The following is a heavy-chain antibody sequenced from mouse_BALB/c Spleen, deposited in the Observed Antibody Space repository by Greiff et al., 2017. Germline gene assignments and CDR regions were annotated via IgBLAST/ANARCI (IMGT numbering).Heavy chain of an antibody. CDR3: TRLTTATGNYFDY. V-gene: IGHV1-15*01. CDR2: IDPETGGT. CDR1: GYTFTDYE. Sequence: VKVVESGAELVRPGASVTLSCKASGYTFTDYEMHWVKQTPVHGLEWIGAIDPETGGTAYNQKFKGKATLTADKSSSTAYMELRSLTSEDFAVYYCTRLTTATGNYFDYWGQGTTLTVSS. D-gene: IGHD1-2*01. J-gene: IGHJ2*01.